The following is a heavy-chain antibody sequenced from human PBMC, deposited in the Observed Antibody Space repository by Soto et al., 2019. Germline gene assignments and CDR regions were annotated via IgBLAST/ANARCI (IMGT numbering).Heavy chain of an antibody. D-gene: IGHD6-13*01. CDR1: GFTFSSYA. J-gene: IGHJ4*02. Sequence: PGGSLRLSCAASGFTFSSYAMSWVRQAPGKVLEWVSAISGSGGSTYYADSVKGRFTISRDNSNNTLYLQMNSLRAEDTAVYYCATDRALYSSSWYENWGQGTLVTVSS. V-gene: IGHV3-23*01. CDR3: ATDRALYSSSWYEN. CDR2: ISGSGGST.